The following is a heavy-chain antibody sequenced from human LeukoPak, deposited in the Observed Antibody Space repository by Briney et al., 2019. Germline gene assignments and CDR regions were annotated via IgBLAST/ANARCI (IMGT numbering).Heavy chain of an antibody. D-gene: IGHD6-19*01. CDR3: ARGAGYSSGWYLVY. V-gene: IGHV4-4*07. CDR1: GDSISSYY. Sequence: SETLSLTCTVSGDSISSYYWSWIRQPAGKGREWIGRIYTSGSTNYNPSLKSRATMSVDTSKNQFSLKLSSVTAADSAVSYCARGAGYSSGWYLVYWGQGTLVTVSS. J-gene: IGHJ4*02. CDR2: IYTSGST.